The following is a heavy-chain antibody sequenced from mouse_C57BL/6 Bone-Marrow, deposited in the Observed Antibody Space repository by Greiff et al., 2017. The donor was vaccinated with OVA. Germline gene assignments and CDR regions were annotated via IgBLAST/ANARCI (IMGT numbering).Heavy chain of an antibody. CDR1: GFTFSDYG. J-gene: IGHJ2*01. CDR2: ISRGSSTI. Sequence: EVQLVASGGGLVKPGGSLKLSCAASGFTFSDYGMHWVRPAPEKGLEWVAYISRGSSTIYYADTVKGRFTSTRDNAKNTLFLQMTSLRSEDTAMYYCARGRLGFDYWGQGTTLTVSS. CDR3: ARGRLGFDY. D-gene: IGHD1-2*01. V-gene: IGHV5-17*01.